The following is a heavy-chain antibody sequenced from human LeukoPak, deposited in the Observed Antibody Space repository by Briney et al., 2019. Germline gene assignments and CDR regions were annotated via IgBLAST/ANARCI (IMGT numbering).Heavy chain of an antibody. V-gene: IGHV3-53*01. CDR2: IYADFDNT. CDR1: GFTVSGDY. Sequence: PGGSLRLSCAVSGFTVSGDYMSWVRQAPGKGLEWVSVIYADFDNTDYADSVKGRFTISRDNSKNTLYLHMNSLRAEDTALYYCVKDAGTAWGQGTLVTVSS. J-gene: IGHJ5*02. CDR3: VKDAGTA. D-gene: IGHD2-8*02.